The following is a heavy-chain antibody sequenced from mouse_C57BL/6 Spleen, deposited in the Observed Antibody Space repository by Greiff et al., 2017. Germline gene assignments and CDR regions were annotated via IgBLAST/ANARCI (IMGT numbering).Heavy chain of an antibody. Sequence: QVQLQQPGAELVKPGASVKLSCKASGYTFTSYWMHWVKQRPGQGLEWIGMIHPNSGSTNYNEKFKSKATLTVDKSSSTAYMQLSSLTSEDSAVYYCAREVYSGSSPPMDYWGQGTSVTVSS. J-gene: IGHJ4*01. V-gene: IGHV1-64*01. CDR1: GYTFTSYW. D-gene: IGHD1-1*01. CDR3: AREVYSGSSPPMDY. CDR2: IHPNSGST.